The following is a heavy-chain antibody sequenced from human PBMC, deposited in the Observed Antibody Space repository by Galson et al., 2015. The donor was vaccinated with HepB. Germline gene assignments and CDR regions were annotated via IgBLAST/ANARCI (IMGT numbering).Heavy chain of an antibody. Sequence: SLRLSCAASGFTFNDHYMSWVRQAPGTGLEWVAYICSTSSVKYYADSVKGRFTISRDNSNKSLSLEMNGLRAEDTAVYYCAREAATWKEYEYGMDVWGQGTTVTVSS. J-gene: IGHJ6*02. CDR3: AREAATWKEYEYGMDV. V-gene: IGHV3-11*01. D-gene: IGHD1-1*01. CDR1: GFTFNDHY. CDR2: ICSTSSVK.